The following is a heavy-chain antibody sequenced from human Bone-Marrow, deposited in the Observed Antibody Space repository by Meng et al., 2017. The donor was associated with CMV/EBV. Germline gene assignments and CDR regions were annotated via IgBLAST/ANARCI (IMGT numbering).Heavy chain of an antibody. V-gene: IGHV1-69*05. D-gene: IGHD1-26*01. Sequence: SVKVSCKASGGTFSSYAISWVRQAPGQGLEWMGGLIPIFGTANYAQKFQGRVTITTDESTSTAYMELRSLRSEDTAVYYCARGVSGSYASHFDYWGQGVLVIVSS. CDR2: LIPIFGTA. CDR3: ARGVSGSYASHFDY. CDR1: GGTFSSYA. J-gene: IGHJ4*02.